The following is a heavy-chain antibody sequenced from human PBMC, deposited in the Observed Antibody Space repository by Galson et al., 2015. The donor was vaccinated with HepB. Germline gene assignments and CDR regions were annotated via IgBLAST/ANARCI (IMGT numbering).Heavy chain of an antibody. V-gene: IGHV1-69*13. Sequence: SVKVSCKASGGTFSSYAISWVRQAPGQGLEWMGGIIPIFGTANYAQKFQGRVTITADESTSTAYMELSSLRSEDTAVYYCARDVGSSSRVGRFDPWGQGTLVTVSS. J-gene: IGHJ5*02. D-gene: IGHD6-13*01. CDR3: ARDVGSSSRVGRFDP. CDR2: IIPIFGTA. CDR1: GGTFSSYA.